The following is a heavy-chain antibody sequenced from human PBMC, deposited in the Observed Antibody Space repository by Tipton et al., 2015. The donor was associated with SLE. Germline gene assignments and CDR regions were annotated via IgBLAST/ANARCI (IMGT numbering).Heavy chain of an antibody. CDR2: IYTSGST. Sequence: TLSLTCTVSGGSISSGDYYWSWIRQPAGKGLEWIGYIYTSGSTNYNPSLKSRVTISVDTSKNQFSLKLSSVTAADTAVYYCARAKRTIFGVVNPFDIWGQGTMATVSS. CDR3: ARAKRTIFGVVNPFDI. D-gene: IGHD3-3*01. CDR1: GGSISSGDYY. V-gene: IGHV4-61*09. J-gene: IGHJ3*02.